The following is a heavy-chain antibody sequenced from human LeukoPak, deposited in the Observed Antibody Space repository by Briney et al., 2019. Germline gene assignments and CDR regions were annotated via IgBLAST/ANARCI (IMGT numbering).Heavy chain of an antibody. CDR3: AKDSNGWYQRGSNYFDY. D-gene: IGHD6-19*01. Sequence: PGRSLRLSCAASGFTFDDYAMHWARQAPGKGLEWVSGISWNSGSIGYADSVKGRFTISRDNAKNSLYLQMNSLRAEDTAEYYCAKDSNGWYQRGSNYFDYWGQGTLVTVSS. V-gene: IGHV3-9*01. CDR1: GFTFDDYA. CDR2: ISWNSGSI. J-gene: IGHJ4*02.